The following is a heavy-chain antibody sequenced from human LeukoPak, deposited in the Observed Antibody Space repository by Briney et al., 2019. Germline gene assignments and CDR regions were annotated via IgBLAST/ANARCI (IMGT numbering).Heavy chain of an antibody. CDR1: GGTFTSYA. CDR3: ARVRDPRLYYFDY. D-gene: IGHD5-24*01. Sequence: SVKVSCKASGGTFTSYAISWGRQAPGQGREWMGGIIPIFGTANYAQKFQGRVTITADESTSTAYMELSSLRAEATAVYYCARVRDPRLYYFDYWGQGTLVTVSS. CDR2: IIPIFGTA. J-gene: IGHJ4*02. V-gene: IGHV1-69*13.